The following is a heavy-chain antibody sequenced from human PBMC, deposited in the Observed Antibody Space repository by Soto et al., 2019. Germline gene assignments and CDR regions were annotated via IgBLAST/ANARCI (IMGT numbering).Heavy chain of an antibody. D-gene: IGHD1-20*01. CDR1: GFTFSSYA. Sequence: EVQLLESGGGLVQPGGSLRLSCAASGFTFSSYAMSWVRQAPGKGLEWISAVSGSGGSTHYADSVKGRFTISRDNSKDTLYLQMNNLRAEDTAVYYCAKPPDYNWNDYWGQGTLVTVSS. V-gene: IGHV3-23*01. J-gene: IGHJ4*02. CDR2: VSGSGGST. CDR3: AKPPDYNWNDY.